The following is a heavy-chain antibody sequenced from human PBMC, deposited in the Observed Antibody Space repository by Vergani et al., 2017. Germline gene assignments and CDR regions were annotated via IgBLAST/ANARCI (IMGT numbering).Heavy chain of an antibody. J-gene: IGHJ6*02. CDR2: IIPIFGTA. Sequence: QVQLVQSGAEVKKPGSSVKVSCKSSGGTFSSYAISWVRQAPGQGLEWMGRIIPIFGTANYAQKFQGRVTITADESTSTAYIELSSLRSEDTAVYYCSRPSLTNLYYYYGMDVWGQGTTVTVSS. V-gene: IGHV1-69*18. D-gene: IGHD3-9*01. CDR1: GGTFSSYA. CDR3: SRPSLTNLYYYYGMDV.